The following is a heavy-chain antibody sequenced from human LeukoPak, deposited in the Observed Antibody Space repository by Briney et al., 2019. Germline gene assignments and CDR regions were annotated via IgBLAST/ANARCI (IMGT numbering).Heavy chain of an antibody. Sequence: PGGSLRLSCAASGFTFSSYAMSWVRQAPGKGLEWVSAISGSGGSTYYADSVKGRFTISRDNSKNTLYLQMNSLRAEDTAVYYCAKDRGFNIVVVPAAIHVGISDYWGQGTLVTVSS. J-gene: IGHJ4*02. CDR2: ISGSGGST. CDR1: GFTFSSYA. CDR3: AKDRGFNIVVVPAAIHVGISDY. V-gene: IGHV3-23*01. D-gene: IGHD2-2*02.